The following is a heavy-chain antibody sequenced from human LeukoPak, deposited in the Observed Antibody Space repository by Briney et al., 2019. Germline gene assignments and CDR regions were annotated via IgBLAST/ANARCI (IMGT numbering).Heavy chain of an antibody. D-gene: IGHD3-22*01. J-gene: IGHJ4*02. CDR1: GYTFTSYY. V-gene: IGHV1-2*02. CDR3: ARAFRYDSSGYSYYFDY. CDR2: INPNSGGT. Sequence: ASVKVSCKASGYTFTSYYMHWVRQAPGQGLEWMGWINPNSGGTNYAQKFQGRVTMTRDTSISTAYMELSRLRSDDTAVYYCARAFRYDSSGYSYYFDYWGQGTLVTVSS.